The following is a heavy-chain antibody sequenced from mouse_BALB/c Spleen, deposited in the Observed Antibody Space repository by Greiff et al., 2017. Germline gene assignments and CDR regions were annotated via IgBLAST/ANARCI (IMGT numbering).Heavy chain of an antibody. CDR3: ATNWDDYFDY. J-gene: IGHJ2*01. Sequence: VQLQQSGAELAKPGASVKMSCKASGYTFTSYWMHWVKQRPGQGLEWIGYINPSTGYTEYNQKFKDKATLTADKSSSTAYMQLSSLTSEDSAVYYCATNWDDYFDYWGQGTTLTVSS. CDR1: GYTFTSYW. D-gene: IGHD4-1*02. V-gene: IGHV1-7*01. CDR2: INPSTGYT.